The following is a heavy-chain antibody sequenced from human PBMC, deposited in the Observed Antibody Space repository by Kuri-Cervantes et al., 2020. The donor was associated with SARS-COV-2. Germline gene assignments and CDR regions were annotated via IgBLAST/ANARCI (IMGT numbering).Heavy chain of an antibody. V-gene: IGHV4-39*01. CDR1: GGSISSGGYY. D-gene: IGHD1-26*01. Sequence: SETLSLTCTVSGGSISSGGYYWSWIRQPPGKGLEWIGSIYYSGSTYYNPSLKSRVTISVDTSKNQFSLKLSSVTAADTAVYYCARRGGSYYFWFDPWGQGTLVTVSS. CDR3: ARRGGSYYFWFDP. J-gene: IGHJ5*02. CDR2: IYYSGST.